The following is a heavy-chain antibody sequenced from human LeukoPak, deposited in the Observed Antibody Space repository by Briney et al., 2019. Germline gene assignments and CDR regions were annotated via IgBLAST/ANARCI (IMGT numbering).Heavy chain of an antibody. CDR1: GHTFTNYH. Sequence: ASVKVSCKASGHTFTNYHIHWVRQAPGQGLEWMGILTPRGDITYYAQKFQGRVTMTRDTSTSTIYMELSSLRSEDTAVYYCARGGQRWLQFPYDYWGQGTVVTVSS. D-gene: IGHD5-24*01. CDR3: ARGGQRWLQFPYDY. V-gene: IGHV1-46*01. J-gene: IGHJ4*02. CDR2: LTPRGDIT.